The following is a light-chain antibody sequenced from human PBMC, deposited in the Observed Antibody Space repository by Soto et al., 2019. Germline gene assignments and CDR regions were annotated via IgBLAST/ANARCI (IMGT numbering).Light chain of an antibody. J-gene: IGKJ1*01. CDR3: QQYDSYSPRT. CDR2: DAS. CDR1: QNINSW. Sequence: DIQVTQSPSTLSASVGDRVTIICRASQNINSWVAWYQQKPGKAPKALIYDASSLESGVPSRFSGSGSGTYFTLTISSLQPDDFATYYCQQYDSYSPRTFGRGTKVEIK. V-gene: IGKV1-5*02.